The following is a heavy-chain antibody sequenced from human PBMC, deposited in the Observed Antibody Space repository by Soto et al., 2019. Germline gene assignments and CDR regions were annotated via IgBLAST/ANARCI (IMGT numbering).Heavy chain of an antibody. J-gene: IGHJ4*02. Sequence: QVQLVESGGGVVQPGGSLRLSCAASGFTFKNYAMHWVRQAPGKGLEWLAIISYDGGKKSYADSVKGRFTISRDNSKNTLFVQMNTLRAEDTAVYYCAKVKGVMTTVNYYSDGWSQGTLVTVSS. CDR3: AKVKGVMTTVNYYSDG. CDR1: GFTFKNYA. CDR2: ISYDGGKK. V-gene: IGHV3-30*18. D-gene: IGHD4-17*01.